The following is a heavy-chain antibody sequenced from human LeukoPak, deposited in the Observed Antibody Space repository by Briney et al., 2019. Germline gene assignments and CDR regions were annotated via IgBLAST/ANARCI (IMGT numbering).Heavy chain of an antibody. CDR3: ARLNGVNWFDP. CDR2: INHSGST. J-gene: IGHJ5*02. Sequence: SETLSLTCAVYGGSFSGYYWSWIRQPPGKGLEWIGEINHSGSTNYNPSLKSRVTISVDTSKNQFSLKLSSVTAADTAVYYCARLNGVNWFDPWGQGTLVTVSS. V-gene: IGHV4-34*01. D-gene: IGHD4-17*01. CDR1: GGSFSGYY.